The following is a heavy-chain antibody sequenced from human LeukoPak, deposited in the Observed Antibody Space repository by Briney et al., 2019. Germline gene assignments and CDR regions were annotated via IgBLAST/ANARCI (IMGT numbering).Heavy chain of an antibody. CDR2: IYSSGST. J-gene: IGHJ4*02. CDR3: ARLLDCGGDCYYFDY. Sequence: SETLSLPCTVSGGSISSYYWSWIRQPPGKGLEWIGYIYSSGSTNYNPSLKSRVTISVDTSKNRFSLNLSSVPAADTAVYYCARLLDCGGDCYYFDYWGQGTLVTVSS. D-gene: IGHD2-21*02. V-gene: IGHV4-4*09. CDR1: GGSISSYY.